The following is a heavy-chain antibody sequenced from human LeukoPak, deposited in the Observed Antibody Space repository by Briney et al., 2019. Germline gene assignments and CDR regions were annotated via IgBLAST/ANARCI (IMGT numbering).Heavy chain of an antibody. V-gene: IGHV5-51*01. CDR2: IYPGDSDT. J-gene: IGHJ4*02. CDR3: ARGRDGYSFGFDY. CDR1: GYSFTSYW. D-gene: IGHD5-24*01. Sequence: GESLKISCNGSGYSFTSYWIGWGRQMPGEGLEWMGIIYPGDSDTRYSPSFQGQVTISADKSISTAYLQWSSLKASDTAMYYCARGRDGYSFGFDYGGQGTLVTVSS.